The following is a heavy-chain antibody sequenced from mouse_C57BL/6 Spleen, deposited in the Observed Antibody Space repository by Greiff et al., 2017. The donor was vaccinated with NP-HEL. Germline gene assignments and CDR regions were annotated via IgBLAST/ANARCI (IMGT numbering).Heavy chain of an antibody. Sequence: EVKLVESGGGLVKPGGSLKLSCAASGFTFSDYGMHWVRQAPEKGLEWVAYISSGSSTIYYADTVKGRFTISRDNAKNTLFLQMTSLRSEDTAMYYCARRDFNWNYFDYWGQGTTLTVSS. V-gene: IGHV5-17*01. CDR3: ARRDFNWNYFDY. CDR1: GFTFSDYG. CDR2: ISSGSSTI. D-gene: IGHD4-1*01. J-gene: IGHJ2*01.